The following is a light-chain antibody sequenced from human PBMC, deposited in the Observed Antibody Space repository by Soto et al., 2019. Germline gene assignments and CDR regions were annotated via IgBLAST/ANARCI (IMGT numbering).Light chain of an antibody. V-gene: IGKV3-20*01. CDR3: QQYGTSPPT. CDR2: GAS. Sequence: EIVLTQSPGTLSLSPGERATLSCRASQSVSSSYLAWYQQKPGQAPRLLIYGASSRATGIPDRFSGSGSGTDFTLTISRLEPEDFAVYKCQQYGTSPPTFGQGTKVDI. J-gene: IGKJ1*01. CDR1: QSVSSSY.